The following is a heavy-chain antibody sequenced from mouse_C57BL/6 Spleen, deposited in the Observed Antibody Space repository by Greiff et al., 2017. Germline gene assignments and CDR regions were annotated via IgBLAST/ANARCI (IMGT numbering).Heavy chain of an antibody. CDR3: ARRVYYGSSYEVYFDY. Sequence: VQLQQSGAELVKPGASVKMSCKASGYTFTTYPIEWMKQNHGKSLEWIGNFHPYNDDTKYNEKFKGKATLTVEKSSSTVYLELSRLTSDDSAVYYCARRVYYGSSYEVYFDYWGQGTTLTVSS. J-gene: IGHJ2*01. CDR1: GYTFTTYP. CDR2: FHPYNDDT. D-gene: IGHD1-1*01. V-gene: IGHV1-47*01.